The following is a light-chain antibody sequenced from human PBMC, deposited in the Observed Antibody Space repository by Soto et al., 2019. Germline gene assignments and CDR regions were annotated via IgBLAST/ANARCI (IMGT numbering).Light chain of an antibody. CDR3: QQYNNWPPLT. V-gene: IGKV3-15*01. J-gene: IGKJ4*01. Sequence: EIVMTQSPATLSVSPGERATLSCRASQSVSSNLAWYEQKPGQAPRLLIYGASTRATGIPARFSGSGSRTEFTLTISSLQSEDFAGYYWQQYNNWPPLTFGGGTKVEIK. CDR2: GAS. CDR1: QSVSSN.